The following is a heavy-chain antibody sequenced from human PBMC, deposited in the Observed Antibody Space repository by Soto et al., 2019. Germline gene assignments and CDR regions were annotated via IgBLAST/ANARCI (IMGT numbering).Heavy chain of an antibody. V-gene: IGHV4-59*01. D-gene: IGHD3-10*01. CDR1: GGSINSYF. CDR2: IYYSGST. Sequence: QVQLQESGPGLVRPSETLSLTCTVSGGSINSYFWSWIRQSPGKGLEWIGHIYYSGSTSYSPSLKSRVSISVDTSKNQFSLEVHSVTAEDTAVYYCARAGTNMVQFDYWGQGTLVTVSS. J-gene: IGHJ4*02. CDR3: ARAGTNMVQFDY.